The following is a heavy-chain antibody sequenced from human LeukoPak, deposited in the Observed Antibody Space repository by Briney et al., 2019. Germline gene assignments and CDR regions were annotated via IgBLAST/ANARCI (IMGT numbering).Heavy chain of an antibody. CDR1: GGSISNENW. J-gene: IGHJ6*02. Sequence: SETLSLTCAVSGGSISNENWWGWVRQPPGKGLEWIGEIYHSGSTNYIPSLKSRVTISVDKSKNQFSLKLTSVTAADTAVYYCAGSPIGYGMNVWGQGTTVTVSS. CDR2: IYHSGST. V-gene: IGHV4-4*02. CDR3: AGSPIGYGMNV.